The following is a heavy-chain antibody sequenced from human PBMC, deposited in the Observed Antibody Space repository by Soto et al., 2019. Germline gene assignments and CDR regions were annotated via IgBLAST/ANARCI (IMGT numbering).Heavy chain of an antibody. CDR2: INPRAGST. V-gene: IGHV1-46*01. Sequence: QVPLVQPGAEVKKPGASVKVSCQASGYTFTRNFIHWVRQATGQVLEWMGEINPRAGSTTYAQKFQGRLTVTSDTSTSTVYMNLSSLTSDDTAVYYCTRLRLLKGAFDVWGQGTMVTGSS. CDR3: TRLRLLKGAFDV. CDR1: GYTFTRNF. J-gene: IGHJ3*01.